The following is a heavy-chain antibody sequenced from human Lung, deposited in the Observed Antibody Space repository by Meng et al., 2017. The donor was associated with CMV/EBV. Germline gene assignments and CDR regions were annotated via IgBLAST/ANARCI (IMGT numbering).Heavy chain of an antibody. CDR3: ARNTYYYDSSGYYTDY. J-gene: IGHJ4*02. Sequence: ASVXVSXKASGYTFTSYGISWVRQAPGQGLEWMGWISAYNGNTNYAQKLQGRVTMTTDTSTSTAYMELRSLRSDDTAVYYCARNTYYYDSSGYYTDYWGQGXLVTFSS. D-gene: IGHD3-22*01. V-gene: IGHV1-18*01. CDR2: ISAYNGNT. CDR1: GYTFTSYG.